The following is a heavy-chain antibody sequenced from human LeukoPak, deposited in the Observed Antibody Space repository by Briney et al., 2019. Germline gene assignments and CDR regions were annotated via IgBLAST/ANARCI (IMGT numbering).Heavy chain of an antibody. J-gene: IGHJ4*02. V-gene: IGHV3-23*01. D-gene: IGHD2-15*01. CDR2: ISGSGGST. CDR1: GFTFSSYA. CDR3: AKVLFCSGGSCYSEGAFDY. Sequence: TGGSLRLSCAASGFTFSSYAMSWVRQAPGKGLEWVSAISGSGGSTYYADSVKGRFTISRDNSKNTLYLQMNSLRAEDTAVYYCAKVLFCSGGSCYSEGAFDYWGQGTLVTVSS.